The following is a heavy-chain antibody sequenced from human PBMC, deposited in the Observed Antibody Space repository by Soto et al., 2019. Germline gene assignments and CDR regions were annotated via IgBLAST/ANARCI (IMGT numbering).Heavy chain of an antibody. D-gene: IGHD2-15*01. V-gene: IGHV4-31*03. CDR1: GGSISSGGYY. Sequence: QVQLQESGPGLVKPSQTLSLTCTVSGGSISSGGYYWSWIRQHPGKGLEWIGYIYYSGSTYYNPSLKSRVTISVVTSKNQFSLKLSSVTAADTAVYYCARGGLGYCSGGSCYSAELSRYYYGMDVWGQGTTVTVSS. CDR2: IYYSGST. CDR3: ARGGLGYCSGGSCYSAELSRYYYGMDV. J-gene: IGHJ6*02.